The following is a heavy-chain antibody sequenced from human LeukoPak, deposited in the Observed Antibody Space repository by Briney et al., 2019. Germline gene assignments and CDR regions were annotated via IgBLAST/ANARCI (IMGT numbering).Heavy chain of an antibody. V-gene: IGHV3-30*03. D-gene: IGHD1-26*01. CDR3: VRKIGSPPSPGHFDY. Sequence: PGGSLRLSCAASGFTFSSYGMHWVRQAPGKGLEWVTFISYGGNNRKYADSVAGRFTISRDNSKNTLYLEMNSVRPEDTALYYCVRKIGSPPSPGHFDYWGQGTLVTVSS. CDR2: ISYGGNNR. CDR1: GFTFSSYG. J-gene: IGHJ4*02.